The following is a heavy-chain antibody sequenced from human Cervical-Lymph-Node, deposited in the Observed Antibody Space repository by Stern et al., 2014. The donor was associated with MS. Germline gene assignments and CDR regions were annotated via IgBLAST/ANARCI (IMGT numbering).Heavy chain of an antibody. CDR1: GFTFSSYG. V-gene: IGHV3-30*03. J-gene: IGHJ4*02. Sequence: VQLLESGGAVVQPGRSLRLSCAASGFTFSSYGMHWVRQAPGQGMEWVTVISYDGNHKYYAASVKVRFTISRDNSKNTLHLQMNSVTPDDTAIYYCARDDEDTSMLFDHWGQGTLVTVSS. CDR2: ISYDGNHK. D-gene: IGHD2-8*01. CDR3: ARDDEDTSMLFDH.